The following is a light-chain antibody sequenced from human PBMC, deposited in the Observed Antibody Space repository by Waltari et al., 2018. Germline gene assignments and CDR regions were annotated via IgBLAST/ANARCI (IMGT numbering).Light chain of an antibody. CDR3: QHYYSSPHN. CDR2: EAS. V-gene: IGKV1-NL1*01. J-gene: IGKJ2*01. Sequence: DIQMTQSPSYLSASVGDRVTITCRASQDITNDLAWYQQKPGETPKLLIYEASRLQSGIPSRFSGSGSGTDFTLTISSLQSEDFSTYYCQHYYSSPHNFGQGTKVEV. CDR1: QDITND.